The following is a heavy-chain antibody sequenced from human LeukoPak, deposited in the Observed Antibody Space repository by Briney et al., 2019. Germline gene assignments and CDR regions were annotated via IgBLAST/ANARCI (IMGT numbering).Heavy chain of an antibody. V-gene: IGHV3-23*01. Sequence: PGESLRLSCAAFSGFAMSWVRQAPGKGLEWVSAINGRGDDTYYPDSVKGRFTISRDNSNNTLYLQMNSLRAEDTAVYYCAKGHRSSSSFFDSWGQRILVTVSS. J-gene: IGHJ4*02. CDR3: AKGHRSSSSFFDS. CDR1: SGFA. CDR2: INGRGDDT. D-gene: IGHD6-19*01.